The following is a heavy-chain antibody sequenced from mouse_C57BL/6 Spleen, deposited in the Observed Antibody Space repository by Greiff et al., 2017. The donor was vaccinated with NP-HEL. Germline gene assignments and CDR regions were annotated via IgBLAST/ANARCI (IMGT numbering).Heavy chain of an antibody. D-gene: IGHD3-1*01. V-gene: IGHV1-42*01. Sequence: DVQLQESGPELVKPGASVKISCKASGYSFTGYYMNWVKQSPEKSLEWIGEINPSTGGTTYNQKFKAKATLTVDKSSSTAYMQLKSLTSEDSAVYYCARLSEDAMDYWGQGTSVTVSS. CDR3: ARLSEDAMDY. CDR2: INPSTGGT. J-gene: IGHJ4*01. CDR1: GYSFTGYY.